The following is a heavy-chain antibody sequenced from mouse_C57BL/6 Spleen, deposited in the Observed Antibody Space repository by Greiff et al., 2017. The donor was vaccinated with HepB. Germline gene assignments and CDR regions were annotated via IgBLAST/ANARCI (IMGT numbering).Heavy chain of an antibody. CDR3: ARKRNYYIGC. CDR1: GYAFSSYW. Sequence: LVESGAELVKPGASVQISCKASGYAFSSYWMNWVKQRPGKGLEWIGQFYPGDGDTNYNGKFKGKATLTADNSSRTAYMQLSSLTSEDSAVYFCARKRNYYIGCGGQGTTLTVSS. CDR2: FYPGDGDT. J-gene: IGHJ2*01. V-gene: IGHV1-80*01.